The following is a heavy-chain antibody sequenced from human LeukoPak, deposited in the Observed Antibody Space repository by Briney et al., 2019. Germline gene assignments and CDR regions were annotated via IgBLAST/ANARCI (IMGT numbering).Heavy chain of an antibody. D-gene: IGHD4-23*01. CDR2: MNPNSGGT. V-gene: IGHV1-2*02. CDR3: ARDNYGGSHDY. Sequence: ASVKVSCKASGYTFTSYDINWVRQATGQGLEWMGWMNPNSGGTNYAQKFQGRVTMTRDTSISTAYMELSRLRSDDTAVYYCARDNYGGSHDYWGQGTLVTVSS. J-gene: IGHJ4*02. CDR1: GYTFTSYD.